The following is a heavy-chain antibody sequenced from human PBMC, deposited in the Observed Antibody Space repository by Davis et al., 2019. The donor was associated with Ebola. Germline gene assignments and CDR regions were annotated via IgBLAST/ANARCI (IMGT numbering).Heavy chain of an antibody. CDR3: ARVSGEFYYYYGMDV. J-gene: IGHJ6*02. CDR1: GYTFTGYY. CDR2: INPNSGGT. Sequence: ASVKVSCKASGYTFTGYYMHWVRQAPGQGLEWMGWINPNSGGTNYAQKFQGRVTMTRDTSISTAYMELSRLRSNDTAVYYCARVSGEFYYYYGMDVWGQGTTVTVSS. V-gene: IGHV1-2*02. D-gene: IGHD3-10*01.